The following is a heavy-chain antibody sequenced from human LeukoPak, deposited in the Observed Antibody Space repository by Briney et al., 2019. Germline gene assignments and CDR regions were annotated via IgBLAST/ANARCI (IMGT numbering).Heavy chain of an antibody. CDR2: INHSGST. D-gene: IGHD3-10*01. J-gene: IGHJ4*02. CDR1: GGSFSGYY. Sequence: PSETLSLTCAVYGGSFSGYYWSWIRQPPGKGLEWIGEINHSGSTNYNPSLKSRVTISVDTSKNQSSLKLSSVTAADTAVYYCARGRLLWFGELLCVFDYWGQGTLVTVSS. V-gene: IGHV4-34*01. CDR3: ARGRLLWFGELLCVFDY.